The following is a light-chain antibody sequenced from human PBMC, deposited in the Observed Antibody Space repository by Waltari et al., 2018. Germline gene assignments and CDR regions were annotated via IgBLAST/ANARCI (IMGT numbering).Light chain of an antibody. Sequence: QSALTQPPSASGSPGQSVTISCPRTSSDVGGYNYVSWYQQHPGKAPKLMIYEVSKRPSGVPDRFSGSKSGNTASLTVSGLQAEDEADYYCSSYAGSNNLVFGGGTKLTVL. CDR1: SSDVGGYNY. CDR3: SSYAGSNNLV. CDR2: EVS. J-gene: IGLJ2*01. V-gene: IGLV2-8*01.